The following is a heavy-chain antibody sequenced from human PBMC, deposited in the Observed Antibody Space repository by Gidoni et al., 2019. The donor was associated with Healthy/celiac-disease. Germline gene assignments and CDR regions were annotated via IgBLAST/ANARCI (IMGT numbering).Heavy chain of an antibody. CDR3: ARQPFPTNDYGDYLDY. CDR2: IDPSDSYT. Sequence: EVQLVQSGAEVKKPGESLRISCKGSGYSFTSYWISWVRQMPGKGLEWMGRIDPSDSYTNYSPSFQGHVTISADKSISTAYLQWSSLKASDTAMYYCARQPFPTNDYGDYLDYWGQGTLVTVSS. V-gene: IGHV5-10-1*03. CDR1: GYSFTSYW. D-gene: IGHD4-17*01. J-gene: IGHJ4*02.